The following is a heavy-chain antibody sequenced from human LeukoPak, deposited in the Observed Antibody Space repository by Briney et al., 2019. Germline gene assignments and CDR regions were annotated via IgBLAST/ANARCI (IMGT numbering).Heavy chain of an antibody. J-gene: IGHJ4*02. V-gene: IGHV4-59*08. CDR2: IHYSGST. CDR1: GGSISPYY. CDR3: AGPTSSGWHGDFDY. D-gene: IGHD6-19*01. Sequence: PSETLSLTCTVSGGSISPYYWSWIRQSPGKGLEWTGCIHYSGSTIYNPSLKSRVSISVDTSKNQFSLKLSSATAADTAVYYCAGPTSSGWHGDFDYWGQGTLVTVSS.